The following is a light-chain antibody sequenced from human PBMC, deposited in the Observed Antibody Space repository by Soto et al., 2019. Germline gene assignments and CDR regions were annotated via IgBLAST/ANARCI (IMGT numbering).Light chain of an antibody. CDR1: QTISSW. J-gene: IGKJ1*01. CDR2: KAS. Sequence: DIQMTQSPSTLSGSVGDRVTITCRASQTISSWLAWYQQKPGKAPKLLLYKASTLKSGVPSRFSGSGSGTEFTLTIGSLQPDDFATYYGQHYNSYSEAFGQGTKVELK. V-gene: IGKV1-5*03. CDR3: QHYNSYSEA.